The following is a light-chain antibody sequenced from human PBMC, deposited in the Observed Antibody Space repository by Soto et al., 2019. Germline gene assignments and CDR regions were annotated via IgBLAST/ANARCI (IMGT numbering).Light chain of an antibody. CDR1: SSNIGSNY. V-gene: IGLV1-47*01. J-gene: IGLJ1*01. CDR3: AAWDDSLSGYV. Sequence: QSVLTQPPSASGTPGQRVTISCSGSSSNIGSNYVYWYQQLPGTAPKLLIYKNNQRPSGVPDRFSGSKSVTSASLAISGLRSEDEADYYCAAWDDSLSGYVFGAVTKLTVL. CDR2: KNN.